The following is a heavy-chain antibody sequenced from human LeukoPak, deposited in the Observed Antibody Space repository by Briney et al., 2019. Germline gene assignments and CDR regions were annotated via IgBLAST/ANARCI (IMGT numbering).Heavy chain of an antibody. CDR3: ARVLYVDTALDY. D-gene: IGHD5-18*01. V-gene: IGHV3-11*01. Sequence: PGGSLRPSCAASGFTVSSNYMSWIRQAPGKGLEWVSYISSSGSTIYYADSVKGRFTISRDNAKNSLYLQMNSLRAEDTAVYYCARVLYVDTALDYWGQGTLVTVSS. CDR1: GFTVSSNY. CDR2: ISSSGSTI. J-gene: IGHJ4*02.